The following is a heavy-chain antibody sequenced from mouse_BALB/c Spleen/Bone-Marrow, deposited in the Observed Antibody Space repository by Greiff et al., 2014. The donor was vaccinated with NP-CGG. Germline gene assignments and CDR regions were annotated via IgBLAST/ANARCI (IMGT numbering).Heavy chain of an antibody. CDR2: ISNGGGST. D-gene: IGHD1-1*01. V-gene: IGHV5-12-2*01. Sequence: EVMLVESGGGLVQPGGSLKLSCAASGFTFSSYTMSWVRQTPEKRLEWVAYISNGGGSTYYPDTVKGRFTISRDNAKNTLYLQMSSLKSEDTAMYYCARHGGSRGYYFDYWGQGTTLTVSS. J-gene: IGHJ2*01. CDR1: GFTFSSYT. CDR3: ARHGGSRGYYFDY.